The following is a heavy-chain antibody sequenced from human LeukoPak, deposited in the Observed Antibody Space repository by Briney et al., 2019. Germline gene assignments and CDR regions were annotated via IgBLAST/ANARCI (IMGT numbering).Heavy chain of an antibody. J-gene: IGHJ4*02. D-gene: IGHD6-13*01. V-gene: IGHV2-5*02. Sequence: SGPTLVKPSQTLTLTCTISGYSLHTVGGGVGWVRQPPGKALEWLALVFWDDDKRYTPSLKSRLTITRDSSRNQVVLTMANLDPVDTATYVCTHIDGLTPGTRLDYWGQGSPVTVSS. CDR2: VFWDDDK. CDR1: GYSLHTVGGG. CDR3: THIDGLTPGTRLDY.